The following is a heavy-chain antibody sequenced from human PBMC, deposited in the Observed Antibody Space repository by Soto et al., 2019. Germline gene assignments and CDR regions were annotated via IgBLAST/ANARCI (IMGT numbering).Heavy chain of an antibody. V-gene: IGHV3-21*01. CDR2: ISSSSSYI. J-gene: IGHJ4*02. CDR1: GFTFSSYS. Sequence: PGGSLRLSCAASGFTFSSYSMNWVRQAPGKGLEWVSSISSSSSYIYYADSVKGRFTISRDNAKNSLYLQMNSLRAEDTAVYYCARDYDFWSGYTVSYFDYWGQGTLVTVSS. D-gene: IGHD3-3*01. CDR3: ARDYDFWSGYTVSYFDY.